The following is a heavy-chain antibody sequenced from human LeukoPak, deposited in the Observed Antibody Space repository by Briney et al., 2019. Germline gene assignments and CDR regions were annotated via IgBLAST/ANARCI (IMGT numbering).Heavy chain of an antibody. Sequence: QAGGCLRLSCAASGFTFSSYAMHWVRQAPGKGLEWVAVIPYDGSNKYYADSVKGRFTISRDNSKNTLYLQMNSLRAEDTAVYYCASKLSSSWYHSDVHYYYGMDVWGQGTTVTVSS. V-gene: IGHV3-30-3*01. D-gene: IGHD6-13*01. CDR2: IPYDGSNK. J-gene: IGHJ6*02. CDR1: GFTFSSYA. CDR3: ASKLSSSWYHSDVHYYYGMDV.